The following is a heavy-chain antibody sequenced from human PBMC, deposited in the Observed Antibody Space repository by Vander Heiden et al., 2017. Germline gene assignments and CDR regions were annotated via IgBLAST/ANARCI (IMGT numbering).Heavy chain of an antibody. D-gene: IGHD3-22*01. CDR1: PSTSSSCA. CDR3: AREIEGGYYFDY. CDR2: ISSSGSTI. J-gene: IGHJ4*02. V-gene: IGHV3-48*03. Sequence: EVQLVGSGRVLLQPGRPLKLSCAVAPSTSSSCALNWLRQDPGKGLGWVAYISSSGSTIYYADSVKGRFTMSRDNAKNSLYLQMNSLRDEDTAVYYCAREIEGGYYFDYWGQGTLVTVSS.